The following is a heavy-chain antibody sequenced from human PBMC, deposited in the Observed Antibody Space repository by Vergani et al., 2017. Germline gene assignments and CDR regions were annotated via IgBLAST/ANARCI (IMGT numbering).Heavy chain of an antibody. D-gene: IGHD3-3*01. V-gene: IGHV3-33*06. CDR2: IWYDGSNK. J-gene: IGHJ4*02. CDR1: GFTFSSYG. CDR3: AKLPYDFWSGYAYDY. Sequence: QVQLVESGGGVVQPGRSLRLSCAASGFTFSSYGMHWVRQAPGKGLEWVAVIWYDGSNKYYADSVKGRFTISRDNSKNTLYLQMNSLRAEDTAVYYCAKLPYDFWSGYAYDYWGQGTLVTVSS.